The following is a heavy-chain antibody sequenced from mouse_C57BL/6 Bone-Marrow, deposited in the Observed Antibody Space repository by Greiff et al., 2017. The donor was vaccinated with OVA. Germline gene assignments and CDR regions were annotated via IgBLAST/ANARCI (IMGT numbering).Heavy chain of an antibody. D-gene: IGHD4-1*02. CDR1: GYTFTSYW. V-gene: IGHV1-64*01. J-gene: IGHJ4*01. CDR3: APTGLYYAMDY. CDR2: IHPNSGST. Sequence: VQLVESGAELVKPGASVKLSCKASGYTFTSYWMHWVKQRPGQGLEWIGMIHPNSGSTNYNEKFKSKATLTVDKSSSTAYMQLSSLTSEDSAVYYCAPTGLYYAMDYWGQGTSVTVSS.